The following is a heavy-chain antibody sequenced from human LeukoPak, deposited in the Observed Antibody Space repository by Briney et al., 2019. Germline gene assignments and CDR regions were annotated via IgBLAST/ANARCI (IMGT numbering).Heavy chain of an antibody. J-gene: IGHJ5*02. D-gene: IGHD6-13*01. V-gene: IGHV3-23*01. Sequence: GRSLRLSCAASGFTFSSYAMSWVPQAPGKGLEWGSAISGSGGSTYYADSVKGRFTISRDNSKYTLYLQMNSLRAEDTAVYYCAKEDAGTAAEDGNWFDPGAREPWSPSPQ. CDR3: AKEDAGTAAEDGNWFDP. CDR1: GFTFSSYA. CDR2: ISGSGGST.